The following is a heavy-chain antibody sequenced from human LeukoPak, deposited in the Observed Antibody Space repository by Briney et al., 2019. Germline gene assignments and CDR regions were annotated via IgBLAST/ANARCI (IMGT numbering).Heavy chain of an antibody. CDR3: VRHIYDITGRPFDY. V-gene: IGHV4-39*01. CDR2: LHYGGRT. D-gene: IGHD3-22*01. J-gene: IGHJ4*02. CDR1: GGSVSSSSHY. Sequence: PSETLSLTCSVSGGSVSSSSHYWDWIRQPPGKGLEWIGCLHYGGRTYYNPSLRGRVTISVDTSKIQFSLKLNSVAAADTAVYYCVRHIYDITGRPFDYWGQGTLVTVSS.